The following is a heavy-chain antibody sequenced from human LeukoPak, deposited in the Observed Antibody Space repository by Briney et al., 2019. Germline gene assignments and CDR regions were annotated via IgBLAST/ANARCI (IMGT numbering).Heavy chain of an antibody. Sequence: SETLSLTCTVSGGSISSSSYYWGWIRQPPGKGLEWIGSIYYSGSTYYNPSLKSRVTISVDTSKNQFSLKLSSVTAADTAVYYCARPISSGIYSFDLGYWGQGTLVTVSS. J-gene: IGHJ4*02. CDR1: GGSISSSSYY. D-gene: IGHD1-26*01. CDR3: ARPISSGIYSFDLGY. V-gene: IGHV4-39*01. CDR2: IYYSGST.